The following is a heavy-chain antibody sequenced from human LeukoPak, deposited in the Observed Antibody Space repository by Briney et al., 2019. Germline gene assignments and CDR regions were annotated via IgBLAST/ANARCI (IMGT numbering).Heavy chain of an antibody. CDR2: IYTSGST. CDR1: GGSISSYY. CDR3: ARDWHSSGWYDY. Sequence: SETLSLTCTVSGGSISSYYWSWIRQPAGKGLEWIGRIYTSGSTNYNPSLKSRVTMPVDTSKNQFSLKLSSVTAADPAVYYCARDWHSSGWYDYWGQGTLVTVSS. J-gene: IGHJ4*02. D-gene: IGHD6-19*01. V-gene: IGHV4-4*07.